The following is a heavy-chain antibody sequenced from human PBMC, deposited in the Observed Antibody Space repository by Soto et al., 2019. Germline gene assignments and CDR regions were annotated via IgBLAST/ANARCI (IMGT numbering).Heavy chain of an antibody. CDR1: GGSISSYY. V-gene: IGHV4-59*01. D-gene: IGHD6-13*01. Sequence: SETLSLTCTVSGGSISSYYWSWIRQPPGKGLEWIGYIYYSGSTNYNPSLKSRVTISVDTSKNQFSLKLSSVTAADTAVYYCARSIAAAFPLKLRGHYGMDVWGQGTTVTVSS. J-gene: IGHJ6*02. CDR2: IYYSGST. CDR3: ARSIAAAFPLKLRGHYGMDV.